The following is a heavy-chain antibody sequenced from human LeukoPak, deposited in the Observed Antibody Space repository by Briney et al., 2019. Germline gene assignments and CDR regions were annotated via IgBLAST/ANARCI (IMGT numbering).Heavy chain of an antibody. J-gene: IGHJ3*01. CDR1: GGTFSSYA. CDR2: IIPIFGTA. D-gene: IGHD4-17*01. V-gene: IGHV1-69*05. CDR3: ARVDDYGDQEV. Sequence: ASVKVSCKASGGTFSSYAISWVRQAPGQGLEWMGGIIPIFGTANYAQKFQGRVTITRDTSASTAYMELSSLRSEDTAVYYCARVDDYGDQEVWGQGTMVTVSS.